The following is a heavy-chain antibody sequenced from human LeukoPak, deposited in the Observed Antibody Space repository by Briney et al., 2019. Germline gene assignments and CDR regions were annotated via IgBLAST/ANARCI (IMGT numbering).Heavy chain of an antibody. CDR1: GYSFTSYW. J-gene: IGHJ6*02. V-gene: IGHV5-51*01. CDR2: IYPGDSDT. Sequence: GESLKISCKGSGYSFTSYWIGWVRQMPGKGLEWMGIIYPGDSDTRYSPSFQGQVTISADKSITTGYLQWSSLKASDTAVYYRVRHDNVGRYHYYGMDVWGQGTTVTVSS. D-gene: IGHD1-14*01. CDR3: VRHDNVGRYHYYGMDV.